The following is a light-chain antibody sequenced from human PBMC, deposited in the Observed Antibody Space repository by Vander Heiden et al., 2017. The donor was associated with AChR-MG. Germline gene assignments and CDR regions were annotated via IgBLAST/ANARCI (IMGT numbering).Light chain of an antibody. CDR2: DDS. CDR1: NIGSKS. Sequence: SYVLTQPPSVSVAPGQTARITCGGNNIGSKSVHWYQQRPGQAPVLVVHDDSDRPSGIPERFSGSNSGNTATLIISRVEAGDEADYYCQVWESTSDLVVFGGGTKLTVL. J-gene: IGLJ2*01. CDR3: QVWESTSDLVV. V-gene: IGLV3-21*02.